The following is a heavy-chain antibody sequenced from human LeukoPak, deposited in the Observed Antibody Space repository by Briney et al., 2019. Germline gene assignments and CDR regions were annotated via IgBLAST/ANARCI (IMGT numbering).Heavy chain of an antibody. CDR3: ARDYKYAFDN. V-gene: IGHV3-48*01. D-gene: IGHD5-24*01. J-gene: IGHJ4*02. CDR2: IGISSGNT. Sequence: GGPLRLSCAASGFTFSAYSMNWVRQAPGKGLEWISYIGISSGNTKYADSVKGRFTISGDKAKNSLYLQMNSLRVEDTAVYYCARDYKYAFDNWGQGTLVTVSS. CDR1: GFTFSAYS.